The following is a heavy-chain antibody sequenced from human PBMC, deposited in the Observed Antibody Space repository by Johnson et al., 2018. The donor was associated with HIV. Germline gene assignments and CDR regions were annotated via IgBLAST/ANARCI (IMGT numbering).Heavy chain of an antibody. CDR1: GFTFSNYA. J-gene: IGHJ3*01. V-gene: IGHV3-30*04. D-gene: IGHD3-22*01. CDR3: ASSGVDYYDSSVW. CDR2: ISSDGSNN. Sequence: QVQLVESGGGVVQPGRSLRLSCAASGFTFSNYAVHWVRQAPGKGLEWMAVISSDGSNNYYADSVKGRVTISRDNSKNTLYLQMNSLRAEDTAVYYCASSGVDYYDSSVWWGQGTMVTVSS.